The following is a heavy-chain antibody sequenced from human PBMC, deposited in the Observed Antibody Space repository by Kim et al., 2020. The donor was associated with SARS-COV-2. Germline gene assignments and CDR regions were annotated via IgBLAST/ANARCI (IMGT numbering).Heavy chain of an antibody. CDR2: IWYDGSNK. CDR3: ARDVSPMVRGPKDY. D-gene: IGHD3-10*01. CDR1: GFTFSSYG. Sequence: GGSLRLSCAASGFTFSSYGMHWVRQAPGKGLEWVAVIWYDGSNKYYADSVKGRFTISRDNSKNTLYLQMNSLRAEDTAVYYCARDVSPMVRGPKDYWGQGTLVTVSS. V-gene: IGHV3-33*01. J-gene: IGHJ4*02.